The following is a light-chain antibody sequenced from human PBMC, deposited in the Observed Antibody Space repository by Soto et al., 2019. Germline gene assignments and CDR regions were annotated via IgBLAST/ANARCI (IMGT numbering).Light chain of an antibody. CDR3: QQRYSTPLA. CDR1: QSISSY. J-gene: IGKJ1*01. CDR2: AAS. Sequence: DIQMTQSPSSLSASVGDRVTITCRASQSISSYLNWYQQKPGKAPKLLIYAASSLQSGVPSRFSGSGSGTDFTLTISILQPEDFATYYCQQRYSTPLAFGQGTKVEIK. V-gene: IGKV1-39*01.